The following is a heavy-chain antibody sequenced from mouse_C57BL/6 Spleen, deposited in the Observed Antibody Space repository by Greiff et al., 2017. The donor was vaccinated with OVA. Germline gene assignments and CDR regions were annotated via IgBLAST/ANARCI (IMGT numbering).Heavy chain of an antibody. CDR3: ARETYYSNSAWFAY. CDR2: ISYDGSN. V-gene: IGHV3-6*01. J-gene: IGHJ3*01. CDR1: GYSITSGYY. D-gene: IGHD2-5*01. Sequence: EVKLQESGPGLVKPSQSLSLTCSVTGYSITSGYYWNWIRQFPGNKLEWMGYISYDGSNNYNPSLKNRISITRDTSKNQFFLKLNSVTTEDTATYDCARETYYSNSAWFAYWGQGTLVTVSA.